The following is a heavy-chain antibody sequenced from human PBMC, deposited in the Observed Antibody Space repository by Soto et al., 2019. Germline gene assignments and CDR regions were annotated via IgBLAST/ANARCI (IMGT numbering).Heavy chain of an antibody. Sequence: GGSLRLSCAASGFTFSSYAMSWVRQAPGKGLEWVSAISGSGGSTYYADSVKGRFTISRDNSKNTLYLQMNSLRAEDTAVYYCAFNYYGSGSYYIIDAFDIWGQGTMVTVSS. CDR3: AFNYYGSGSYYIIDAFDI. CDR2: ISGSGGST. CDR1: GFTFSSYA. J-gene: IGHJ3*02. D-gene: IGHD3-10*01. V-gene: IGHV3-23*01.